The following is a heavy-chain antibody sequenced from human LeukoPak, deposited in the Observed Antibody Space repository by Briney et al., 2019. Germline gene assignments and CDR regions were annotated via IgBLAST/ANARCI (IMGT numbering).Heavy chain of an antibody. J-gene: IGHJ4*01. D-gene: IGHD3-3*01. CDR2: KKQEGSEK. V-gene: IGHV3-7*01. Sequence: GGPLRLSCAACGFSFSKDGMRGVRPAPGEGLEGVANKKQEGSEKYYGHSVKRRFTLSRDNDKNSLYLQMNSLGAEDVAVYYCARAPAGSGYWGQGTLVNVSS. CDR3: ARAPAGSGY. CDR1: GFSFSKDG.